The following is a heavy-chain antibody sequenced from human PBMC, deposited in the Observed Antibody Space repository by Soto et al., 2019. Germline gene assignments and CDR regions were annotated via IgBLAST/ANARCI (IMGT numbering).Heavy chain of an antibody. CDR3: ARVHLVKSSYSHWFDP. V-gene: IGHV4-39*07. CDR1: GGSISSSSYY. CDR2: IYYSGST. Sequence: SETLSLTCTVSGGSISSSSYYWGWIRQPPGKGLEWIGSIYYSGSTYSNPSLKSRVTISVDTSKKQFSLKLSSVTAADTAVYYCARVHLVKSSYSHWFDPWGQGTLVTVSS. D-gene: IGHD6-6*01. J-gene: IGHJ5*02.